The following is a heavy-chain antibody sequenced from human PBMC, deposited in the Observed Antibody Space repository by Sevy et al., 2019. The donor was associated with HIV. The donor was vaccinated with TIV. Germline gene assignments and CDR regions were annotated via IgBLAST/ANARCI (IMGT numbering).Heavy chain of an antibody. V-gene: IGHV3-7*01. J-gene: IGHJ1*01. CDR2: IKQDGSEK. Sequence: GGSLRLSCAVSGFSFDSYGMTWVRQAPGKGLEWVANIKQDGSEKYYVDSVKGRFTISRDNAKNSLYLQMNSLRAEDTAVYYCAREGGYSSSPAEYFQHWGQGTLVTVSS. CDR1: GFSFDSYG. CDR3: AREGGYSSSPAEYFQH. D-gene: IGHD6-13*01.